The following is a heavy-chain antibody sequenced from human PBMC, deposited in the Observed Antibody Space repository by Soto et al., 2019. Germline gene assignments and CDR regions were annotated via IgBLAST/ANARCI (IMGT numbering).Heavy chain of an antibody. D-gene: IGHD3-10*01. V-gene: IGHV1-18*01. CDR3: ARASGPSELLLWFGETPKDYYYGMDV. CDR2: ISAYNGNT. J-gene: IGHJ6*02. CDR1: GYSFATSG. Sequence: ASVKVSCKASGYSFATSGISWVRQAPGQGLEWMGWISAYNGNTNYAQKLQGRVTMTTDTSTSTAYMELRSLRAEDTAVYYCARASGPSELLLWFGETPKDYYYGMDVWGQGTTVTVSS.